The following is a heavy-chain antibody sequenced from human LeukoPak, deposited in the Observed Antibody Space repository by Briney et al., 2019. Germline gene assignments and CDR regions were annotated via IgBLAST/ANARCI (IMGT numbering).Heavy chain of an antibody. V-gene: IGHV4-59*08. D-gene: IGHD6-13*01. J-gene: IGHJ4*02. CDR3: AGGYSSSWYLYYFDY. CDR1: GGSISSYY. CDR2: IYYSGST. Sequence: SETLSLTCTVSGGSISSYYWSWIRQPPGKGLEWIGYIYYSGSTNYNPSLKSRVTISVDTSKNQFSLKLSSVTAADTAVYYCAGGYSSSWYLYYFDYWGQGTLVTVSS.